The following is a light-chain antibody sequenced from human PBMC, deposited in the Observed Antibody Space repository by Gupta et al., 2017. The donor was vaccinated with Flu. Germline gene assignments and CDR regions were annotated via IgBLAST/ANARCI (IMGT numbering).Light chain of an antibody. CDR2: DAS. CDR1: QSVSSY. V-gene: IGKV3-11*01. J-gene: IGKJ2*01. CDR3: HQRSNWPPFT. Sequence: ATLSCRASQSVSSYLAWYQQKPGQAPRLLIYDASNRATSIPARFSGSGSGTDFTLTISSLEPDDFAVYYCHQRSNWPPFTFGQGTKLEIK.